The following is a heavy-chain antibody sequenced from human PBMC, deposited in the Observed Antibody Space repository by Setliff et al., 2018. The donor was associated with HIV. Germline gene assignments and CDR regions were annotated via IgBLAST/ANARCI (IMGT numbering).Heavy chain of an antibody. CDR3: ERRFGISYRSLFDP. V-gene: IGHV5-51*01. J-gene: IGHJ5*02. CDR1: GYGFSSYW. D-gene: IGHD3-3*01. CDR2: ISPDDSDT. Sequence: GQSLKIPCMGSGYGFSSYWIGWVRQMPGKGLEWMVIISPDDSDTRYSPSFQGQLPISVDQPTSTAYLQSSSLKASYSAIYYCERRFGISYRSLFDPWGQGTLVTVSS.